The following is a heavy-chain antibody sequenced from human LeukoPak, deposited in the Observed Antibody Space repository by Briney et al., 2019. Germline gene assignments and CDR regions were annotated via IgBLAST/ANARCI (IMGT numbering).Heavy chain of an antibody. Sequence: GGSLRLSCAASGFTFSTYNMNWVRQAPGKGLEWVSSISSITSFINYADSVKGRFTISRDNAKNSLYLQMNSLRAEDTAVYYCAKDTASSWWYFDLWGRGTLVTVSS. CDR3: AKDTASSWWYFDL. D-gene: IGHD5-18*01. V-gene: IGHV3-21*01. CDR1: GFTFSTYN. CDR2: ISSITSFI. J-gene: IGHJ2*01.